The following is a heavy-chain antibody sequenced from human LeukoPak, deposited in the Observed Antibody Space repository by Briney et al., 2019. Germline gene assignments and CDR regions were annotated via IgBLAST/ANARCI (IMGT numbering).Heavy chain of an antibody. CDR2: IYYSGST. D-gene: IGHD6-13*01. V-gene: IGHV4-59*08. J-gene: IGHJ4*02. CDR3: ARGSGSGSWSFDY. CDR1: GGSISSYY. Sequence: PSETLSLTCTVSGGSISSYYWSWIRQPPGKGLEWIGYIYYSGSTNYNPSLKSRVTISVDTSKNQFSLKLSSVTAADTAVYYCARGSGSGSWSFDYWGQGTLVTVSS.